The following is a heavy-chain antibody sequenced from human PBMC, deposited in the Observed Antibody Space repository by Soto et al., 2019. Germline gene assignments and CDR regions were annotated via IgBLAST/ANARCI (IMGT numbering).Heavy chain of an antibody. CDR2: VSSSSSYI. D-gene: IGHD3-22*01. J-gene: IGHJ5*02. CDR3: ASSGYYNWFDP. CDR1: GFTFSRYS. V-gene: IGHV3-21*01. Sequence: PGGSLRLSCAASGFTFSRYSMNWVRQAPGKGLEWVSSVSSSSSYIYYADSVKGRFTISRDNAKNSLYLQMKSLRAEDTAVYYCASSGYYNWFDPWGQGTLVTVSS.